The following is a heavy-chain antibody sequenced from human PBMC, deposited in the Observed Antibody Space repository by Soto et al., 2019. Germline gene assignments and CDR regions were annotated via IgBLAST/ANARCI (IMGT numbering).Heavy chain of an antibody. Sequence: SETLSLTCAVYGGSFSGYYWSWIRQPPGKGLEWIGEINHSGSTNYNPSLKSRVTISVDTSKNQFSLKLSSVTAADTAVYCCARGLFLKDRASSGSSNDYWGQGTLVTVSS. CDR2: INHSGST. V-gene: IGHV4-34*01. CDR1: GGSFSGYY. CDR3: ARGLFLKDRASSGSSNDY. D-gene: IGHD3-10*01. J-gene: IGHJ4*02.